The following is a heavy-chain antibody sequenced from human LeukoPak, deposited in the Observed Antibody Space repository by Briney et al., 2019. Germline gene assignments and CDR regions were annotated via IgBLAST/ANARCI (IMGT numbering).Heavy chain of an antibody. CDR2: IYYSGST. Sequence: PSETLSLTCTVSGGSISSYYWSSIRQPPGKGLVWIGYIYYSGSTNYNPSLKSRVTISVDTSKNQFSLKLSSVTAADTAVYYCATGFGGVIVSWGQGTLVTVSS. V-gene: IGHV4-59*01. D-gene: IGHD3-16*02. J-gene: IGHJ4*02. CDR1: GGSISSYY. CDR3: ATGFGGVIVS.